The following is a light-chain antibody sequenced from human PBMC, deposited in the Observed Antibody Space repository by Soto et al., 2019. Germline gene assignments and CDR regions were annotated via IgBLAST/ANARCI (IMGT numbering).Light chain of an antibody. V-gene: IGKV1-39*01. Sequence: DIQMSQSPSSLSASVGDRFTISWRASQGISDYLSWFQQKPGEAPKLLINTASTLQSGVPIRFSGAGSRTHFSLTISGLQPEDSATYYCQQTYSFPWTFGQGTKVDI. J-gene: IGKJ1*01. CDR1: QGISDY. CDR2: TAS. CDR3: QQTYSFPWT.